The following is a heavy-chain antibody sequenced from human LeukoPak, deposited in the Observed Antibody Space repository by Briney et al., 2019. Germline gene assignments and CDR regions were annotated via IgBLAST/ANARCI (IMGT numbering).Heavy chain of an antibody. Sequence: PGGSLRLSCAASGFNFSNYGMHWVRQAPGKGLEWVALISYAGSNKYYADSVKGRFTISRDNSKNTLYLQMNSLRAEDTAVYYCAKEVDTGVYYHYYYGLDVWGQGTTVTVSS. CDR2: ISYAGSNK. V-gene: IGHV3-30*18. CDR1: GFNFSNYG. CDR3: AKEVDTGVYYHYYYGLDV. J-gene: IGHJ6*02. D-gene: IGHD5-18*01.